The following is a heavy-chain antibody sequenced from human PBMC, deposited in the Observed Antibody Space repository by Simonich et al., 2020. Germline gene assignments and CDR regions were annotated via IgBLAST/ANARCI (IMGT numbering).Heavy chain of an antibody. CDR1: GYTFTSFG. Sequence: QVLLVMSVAEVKQPGASVKVPCKAFGYTFTSFGISWVRQAPGQRFDWMGRFSADNGNTNYAQKLKGRVTMTTDTSTSTAYMELRSLKSDDTAVYYCARDQGGRAAAATDYWGQGTLVTVSS. V-gene: IGHV1-18*01. D-gene: IGHD6-13*01. CDR3: ARDQGGRAAAATDY. J-gene: IGHJ4*02. CDR2: FSADNGNT.